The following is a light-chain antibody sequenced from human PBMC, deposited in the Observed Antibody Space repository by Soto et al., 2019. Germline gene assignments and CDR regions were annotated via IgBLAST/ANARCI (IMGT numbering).Light chain of an antibody. J-gene: IGKJ4*01. CDR1: QSVISTS. CDR3: QQYGSSPLT. V-gene: IGKV3-20*01. CDR2: GAS. Sequence: ELVLTQSPGTLSLSPGERDTLSCRTSQSVISTSLAWYQQKPGQAPRXXIYGASNRATGIPDRFSGSGSGTAGNLTINRLETEDFTMYYGQQYGSSPLTFGGGTKVEIK.